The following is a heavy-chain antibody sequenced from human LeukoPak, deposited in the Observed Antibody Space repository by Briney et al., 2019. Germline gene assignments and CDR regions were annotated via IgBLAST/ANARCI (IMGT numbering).Heavy chain of an antibody. V-gene: IGHV3-23*01. CDR2: ISGSDAST. D-gene: IGHD1-7*01. Sequence: GGSLRLSCAASGFTFRIYAMSWVRQAPGKGLEWVSGISGSDASTFYADSVMGRFTISRDNSMNTLYLQMNNVRAEDAAIYFCARRGSEWNSYFYPVDVWGQGTTVTVSS. CDR3: ARRGSEWNSYFYPVDV. CDR1: GFTFRIYA. J-gene: IGHJ6*02.